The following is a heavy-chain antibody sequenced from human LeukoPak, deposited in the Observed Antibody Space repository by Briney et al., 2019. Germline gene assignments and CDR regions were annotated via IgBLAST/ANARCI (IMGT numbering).Heavy chain of an antibody. CDR2: IIPIFGTA. J-gene: IGHJ4*02. CDR3: ARSHGSGSYYNLNDY. CDR1: GGTFSSYA. D-gene: IGHD3-10*01. V-gene: IGHV1-69*13. Sequence: SVKVSCKASGGTFSSYAISWVRQAPGQGLEWMGGIIPIFGTANYAQKFQGRVTITADESTSTAYMELSSLRSEDTAVYYCARSHGSGSYYNLNDYWGQGTLVTVSS.